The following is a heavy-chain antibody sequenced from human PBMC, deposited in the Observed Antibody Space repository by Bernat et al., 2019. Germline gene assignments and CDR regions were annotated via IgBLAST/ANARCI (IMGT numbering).Heavy chain of an antibody. V-gene: IGHV3-23*04. D-gene: IGHD2-15*01. CDR2: ISGSGGST. CDR3: AKEECSGGACYATDY. Sequence: EVQLVESGGGLVQPGGSLRLSCAASGFTFISYAMSWVRQAPGKGLEWVAGISGSGGSTYYGDPVKGRFTISRDSSKKTLDLQMNSLRAEDTAVYYCAKEECSGGACYATDYWGQGTLVTVSS. J-gene: IGHJ4*02. CDR1: GFTFISYA.